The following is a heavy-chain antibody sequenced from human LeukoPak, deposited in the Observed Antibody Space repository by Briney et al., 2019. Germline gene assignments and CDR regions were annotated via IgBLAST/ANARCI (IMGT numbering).Heavy chain of an antibody. D-gene: IGHD3-22*01. J-gene: IGHJ4*02. CDR2: INHSGSI. CDR3: ERGSYDSSGQHAWGLDY. CDR1: GGSFSGYY. Sequence: SETLSLTCAVYGGSFSGYYWSWIRQPPGKGLEWIGEINHSGSINYNPSLKSRVTISVDTSKNQLSLKLSSVTAADTAVYYCERGSYDSSGQHAWGLDYWGKGTLVTVSS. V-gene: IGHV4-34*01.